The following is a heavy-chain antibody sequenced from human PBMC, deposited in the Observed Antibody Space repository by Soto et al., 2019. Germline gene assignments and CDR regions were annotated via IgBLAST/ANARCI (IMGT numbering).Heavy chain of an antibody. CDR2: IIPIFGTA. CDR1: GGTFSSYA. D-gene: IGHD2-2*01. V-gene: IGHV1-69*13. CDR3: ARDPKKEGLPAVMRSGGWDYYYYGMDV. J-gene: IGHJ6*02. Sequence: SVKVSCKASGGTFSSYAISWVRQAPGQGLEWMGEIIPIFGTANYAQKFQGRVTITADESTSTAYMELSSLRSEDTAVYYCARDPKKEGLPAVMRSGGWDYYYYGMDVWGQGTTVTVSS.